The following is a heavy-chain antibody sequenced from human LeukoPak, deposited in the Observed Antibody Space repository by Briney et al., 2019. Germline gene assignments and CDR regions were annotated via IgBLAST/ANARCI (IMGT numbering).Heavy chain of an antibody. Sequence: SETLSLTCTVSGGSISSSSYYWGWIRQPPGKGLEWIGSIYYSGSTYYNPSLKSRVTISVDTSKNQFSLKLSSVTAADTAVYYCARGGSERPSAFDIWGQGTMVTVSS. CDR2: IYYSGST. CDR1: GGSISSSSYY. J-gene: IGHJ3*02. V-gene: IGHV4-39*07. D-gene: IGHD1-1*01. CDR3: ARGGSERPSAFDI.